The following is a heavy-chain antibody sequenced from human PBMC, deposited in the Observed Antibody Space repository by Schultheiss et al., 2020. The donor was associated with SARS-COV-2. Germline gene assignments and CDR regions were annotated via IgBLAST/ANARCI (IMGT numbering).Heavy chain of an antibody. CDR3: ARGATYYAFWSGYRRSFRAFDI. CDR1: GGSFSGYY. D-gene: IGHD3-3*01. J-gene: IGHJ3*02. Sequence: SETLSLTCAVYGGSFSGYYWGWIRQPPGKGLEWIGEINPSGSTNYNPSPKSRVTISVDTSKNQFALKLRSVTAADTAVYYCARGATYYAFWSGYRRSFRAFDIWGQGTMVTVSS. CDR2: INPSGST. V-gene: IGHV4-34*01.